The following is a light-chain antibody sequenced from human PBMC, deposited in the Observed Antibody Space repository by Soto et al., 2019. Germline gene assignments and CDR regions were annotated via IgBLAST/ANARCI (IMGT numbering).Light chain of an antibody. Sequence: EIVMTQSPGTLSVSAGGRATLSCRASQSVSSNLAWYQQKPGQAPRLLIYDASTRAPGFPARFSGSGSGTEFTLTISSLQSEDFAVYYCHHYNSWPYTFGQGTKVDIK. CDR3: HHYNSWPYT. V-gene: IGKV3-15*01. CDR1: QSVSSN. J-gene: IGKJ2*01. CDR2: DAS.